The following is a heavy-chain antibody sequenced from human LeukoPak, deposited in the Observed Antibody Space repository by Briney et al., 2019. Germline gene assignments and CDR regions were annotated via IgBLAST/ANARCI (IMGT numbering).Heavy chain of an antibody. V-gene: IGHV1-69*13. CDR1: GGTFSCYA. Sequence: SVKVSCKASGGTFSCYAISWVRQAPGQGLEWMGGIIPIFGTANYAQKFQGRVTITADESTSTAYMELSSLRSEDTAVYYCARDRGEMATITRYFDYWGQGTLVTVSS. J-gene: IGHJ4*02. CDR2: IIPIFGTA. D-gene: IGHD5-24*01. CDR3: ARDRGEMATITRYFDY.